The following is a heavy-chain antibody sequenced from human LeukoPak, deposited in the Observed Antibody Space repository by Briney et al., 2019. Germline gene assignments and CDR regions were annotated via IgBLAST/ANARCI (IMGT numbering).Heavy chain of an antibody. D-gene: IGHD3-16*01. CDR3: ARHAGNYGGAFDI. Sequence: SETLSLTCTVSGGSVSSYYWSWIRQPPGKGLEWIGHIHYSGNINYNPSLKSRVTMSLDTSENHSSLKVISVTAADTAVYYCARHAGNYGGAFDIWGQGTTVTVSS. J-gene: IGHJ3*02. CDR1: GGSVSSYY. CDR2: IHYSGNI. V-gene: IGHV4-59*02.